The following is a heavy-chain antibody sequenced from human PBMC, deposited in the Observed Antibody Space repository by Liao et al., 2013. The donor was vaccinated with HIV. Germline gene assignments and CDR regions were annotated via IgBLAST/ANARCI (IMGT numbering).Heavy chain of an antibody. Sequence: QVQLQESGPGLVKPSQTLSLTCTVSGASISTGDYYWSWIRQPPGKGLEWIGYIYYSGSTYYNPSLKSRLTMSVDTSKNQFSLKLNSVTAADTAVYFCARDKGTRWFDLWGQGTLVTVSS. D-gene: IGHD1-7*01. CDR2: IYYSGST. J-gene: IGHJ5*02. CDR1: GASISTGDYY. V-gene: IGHV4-30-4*08. CDR3: ARDKGTRWFDL.